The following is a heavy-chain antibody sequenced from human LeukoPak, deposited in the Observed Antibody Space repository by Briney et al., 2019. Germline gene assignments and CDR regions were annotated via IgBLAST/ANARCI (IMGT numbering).Heavy chain of an antibody. V-gene: IGHV4-39*01. Sequence: SETLSLTCTISGSSITSVSHYWGWIRQPPGKGLEWIGDIYYTGSTYYSPSLRSRVTMSVHTSENQFSLKLSSVTAADTAVYYCARHQHYYDSSGYYYSSRHQPPDYWGQGTLVTVSS. CDR1: GSSITSVSHY. CDR3: ARHQHYYDSSGYYYSSRHQPPDY. CDR2: IYYTGST. D-gene: IGHD3-22*01. J-gene: IGHJ4*02.